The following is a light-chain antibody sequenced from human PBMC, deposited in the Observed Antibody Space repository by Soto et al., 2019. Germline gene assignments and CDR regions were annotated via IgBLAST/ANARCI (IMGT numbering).Light chain of an antibody. CDR3: QSADSSGTYVV. CDR1: ALPKQY. J-gene: IGLJ2*01. V-gene: IGLV3-25*03. CDR2: KDS. Sequence: SYELTQPPSVSVSPGQTARITCSGDALPKQYAYWYQQKPGQAPVEVIYKDSERPSGLPERLSGSSSGTTATLTISGVQAEDEADYHCQSADSSGTYVVFGGGTKVTVL.